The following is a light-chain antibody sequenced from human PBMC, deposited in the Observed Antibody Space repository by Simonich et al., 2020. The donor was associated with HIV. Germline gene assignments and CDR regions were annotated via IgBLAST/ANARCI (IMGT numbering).Light chain of an antibody. CDR2: KES. CDR1: TSISSW. CDR3: QHYNSYPTWT. Sequence: DIQMTQSPSTRSASVGDRVTITCRASTSISSWLAWYQQKPGKAPKLLIYKESSLESVFPSRFSGSGSGTEFTLTISSLQPDDFATYYCQHYNSYPTWTFGQGTKVEIK. J-gene: IGKJ1*01. V-gene: IGKV1-5*03.